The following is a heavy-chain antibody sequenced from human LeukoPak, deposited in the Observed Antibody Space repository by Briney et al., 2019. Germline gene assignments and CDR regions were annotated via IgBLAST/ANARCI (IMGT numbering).Heavy chain of an antibody. V-gene: IGHV1-18*01. Sequence: ASVKVSCKASGYTFTSYAISWVRQAPGQGLEWMGWISAYNGNRNYAQKLQGRVTMTTDTSTSTAYMELRSLRSDDTAVYYCARDSSAMAPNYFDYWGQGTLVTVSS. CDR3: ARDSSAMAPNYFDY. CDR2: ISAYNGNR. J-gene: IGHJ4*02. D-gene: IGHD5-18*01. CDR1: GYTFTSYA.